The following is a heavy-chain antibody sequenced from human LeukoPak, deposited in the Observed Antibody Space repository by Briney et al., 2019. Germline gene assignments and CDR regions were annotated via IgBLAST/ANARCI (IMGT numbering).Heavy chain of an antibody. V-gene: IGHV4-39*07. CDR1: GDSISSTSYF. D-gene: IGHD3-10*01. Sequence: SEILSLTCTVSGDSISSTSYFWGWIRQPPGKGLEWIGSIYNSGRSHYNPSLKSRVTTSVDTSKNQFSLKLSSVTAADTAMYFCSREQIRGSGSYYYNLFDPWGQGALVTVSS. J-gene: IGHJ5*02. CDR3: SREQIRGSGSYYYNLFDP. CDR2: IYNSGRS.